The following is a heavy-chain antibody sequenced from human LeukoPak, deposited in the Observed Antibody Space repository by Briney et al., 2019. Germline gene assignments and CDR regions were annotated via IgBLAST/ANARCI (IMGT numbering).Heavy chain of an antibody. V-gene: IGHV5-51*01. Sequence: GASLKISCKGSGYSITSYLICWGRQMRGKVLERMWINYPGDSDTRYSPYFQGQVNMSANKAISPAYLQWSSLEASDDGMYYCARQRYIVKGFDPWGQGTLVTVSS. D-gene: IGHD2/OR15-2a*01. CDR2: NYPGDSDT. J-gene: IGHJ5*02. CDR1: GYSITSYL. CDR3: ARQRYIVKGFDP.